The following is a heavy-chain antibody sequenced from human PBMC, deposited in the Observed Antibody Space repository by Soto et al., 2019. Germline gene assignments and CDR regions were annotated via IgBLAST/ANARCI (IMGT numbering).Heavy chain of an antibody. Sequence: PSETLSLTCTVSGASISGFYWMSWVRQAPGKGLEWLATIKTDASEKKYVASVKGRFTVSRDNAKNSLYLQMDSLRAEDTAVYYCARASGYGSGSSVNHYLDCWGRGALVTVSS. D-gene: IGHD3-10*01. V-gene: IGHV3-7*01. CDR2: IKTDASEK. J-gene: IGHJ4*02. CDR1: GASISGFYW. CDR3: ARASGYGSGSSVNHYLDC.